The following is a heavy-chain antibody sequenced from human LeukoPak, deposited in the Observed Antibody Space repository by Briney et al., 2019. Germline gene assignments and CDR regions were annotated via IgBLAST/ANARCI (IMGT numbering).Heavy chain of an antibody. Sequence: SVKVSCKASGGTFSSYAISWVRQAPGQGLEWMGGIIPIFGTANYAQKFQGRVTITADKSTSTAYMELSSLRSEDTAVYYCARVVTMVRGVINGWFDPWGQGTLVTVSS. CDR2: IIPIFGTA. CDR3: ARVVTMVRGVINGWFDP. J-gene: IGHJ5*02. V-gene: IGHV1-69*06. CDR1: GGTFSSYA. D-gene: IGHD3-10*01.